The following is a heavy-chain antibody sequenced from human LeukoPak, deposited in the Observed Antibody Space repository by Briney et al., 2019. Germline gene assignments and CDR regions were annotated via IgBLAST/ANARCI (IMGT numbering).Heavy chain of an antibody. CDR2: MNPNSGNT. V-gene: IGHV1-8*03. CDR1: GYTFTSYD. D-gene: IGHD3-3*01. CDR3: ARATRRGVRFDP. Sequence: ASVKVSCKASGYTFTSYDINWVRQATGQGLEWMGWMNPNSGNTGYARKFQGRVTITRNTSIGTAYMELSSLRSEDTAVYYCARATRRGVRFDPWGQGTLVTVSS. J-gene: IGHJ5*02.